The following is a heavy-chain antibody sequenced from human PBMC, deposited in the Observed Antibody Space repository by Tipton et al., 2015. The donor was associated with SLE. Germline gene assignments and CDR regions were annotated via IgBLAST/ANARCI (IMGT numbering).Heavy chain of an antibody. CDR1: GGPISNKNYF. CDR3: ARRIPHHYYFDL. V-gene: IGHV4-39*07. Sequence: TLSLTCTVSGGPISNKNYFWGWIRQPPGKGLEWIGSTSYSGGTYRNSSLKSRISISMDTSNNQFSLKLGSVTAADTAVYFCARRIPHHYYFDLWGRGTLVTVSS. D-gene: IGHD1-26*01. J-gene: IGHJ2*01. CDR2: TSYSGGT.